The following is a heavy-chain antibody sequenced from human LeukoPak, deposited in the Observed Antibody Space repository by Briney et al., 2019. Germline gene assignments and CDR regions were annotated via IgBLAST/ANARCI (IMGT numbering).Heavy chain of an antibody. CDR2: ISGSAENT. D-gene: IGHD3-3*01. Sequence: GESLRLSCAASGFAFSSHAMTWVRQAPGKGLEWVSSISGSAENTCYADSVKGRFTISRDSSQKILSLQMDSLKVDDTAIYYCAKGSTYDFWSGDALDVWGQGTMVTVAS. V-gene: IGHV3-23*01. J-gene: IGHJ3*01. CDR3: AKGSTYDFWSGDALDV. CDR1: GFAFSSHA.